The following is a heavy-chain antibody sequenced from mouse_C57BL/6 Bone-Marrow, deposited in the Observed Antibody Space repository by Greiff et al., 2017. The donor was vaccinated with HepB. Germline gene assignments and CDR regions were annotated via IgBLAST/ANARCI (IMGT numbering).Heavy chain of an antibody. V-gene: IGHV1-47*01. D-gene: IGHD1-1*01. CDR3: ARRYYGSSYWFAY. CDR1: GYTFTTYP. J-gene: IGHJ3*01. Sequence: VQLKESGAELVKPGASVKMSCKASGYTFTTYPIEWMKQNHGKSLEWIGNFHPYNDDTKYNEKFKGKATLTVEKSSSTVYLELSRLTSDDSAVYYCARRYYGSSYWFAYWGQGTLVTVSA. CDR2: FHPYNDDT.